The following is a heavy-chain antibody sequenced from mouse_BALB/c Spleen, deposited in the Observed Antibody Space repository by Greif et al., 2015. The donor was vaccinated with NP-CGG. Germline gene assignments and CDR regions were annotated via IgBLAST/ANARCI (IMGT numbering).Heavy chain of an antibody. D-gene: IGHD2-2*01. CDR2: IVPANGNT. Sequence: EVQLQQSGAELVKPGASVKLSCTASGFNIKENFMHWVKERPEQGLEWIGRIVPANGNTRYDSNFQGKATITADTSSNTACLQLSRLTSEDTAVYSCASYVYGYYLDYWGQGTTLTVSS. V-gene: IGHV14-3*02. CDR3: ASYVYGYYLDY. J-gene: IGHJ2*01. CDR1: GFNIKENF.